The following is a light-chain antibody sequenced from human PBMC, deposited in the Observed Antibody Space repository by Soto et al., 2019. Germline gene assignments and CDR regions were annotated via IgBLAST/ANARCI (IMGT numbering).Light chain of an antibody. CDR2: GNI. Sequence: QSVLTQPPSVSGAPGQRVTISCTGSSSNIGAGYDVHWYQQVPGTAPKLLIYGNINRPSGVPDRFSGSKSGNTASLTVSGLQAEDEADYYCSSYAGSNNYVFGTGTKVTVL. CDR3: SSYAGSNNYV. J-gene: IGLJ1*01. V-gene: IGLV1-40*01. CDR1: SSNIGAGYD.